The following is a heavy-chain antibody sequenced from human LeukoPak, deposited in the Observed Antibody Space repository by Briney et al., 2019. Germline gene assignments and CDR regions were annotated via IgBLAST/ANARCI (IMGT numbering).Heavy chain of an antibody. CDR1: GFTFSQYW. CDR2: INSDASGI. D-gene: IGHD2-8*01. Sequence: PGGSLRLSCAASGFTFSQYWMHWIRQVPGKGLEWVSRINSDASGINYADSVKGRFTISRDNANSTLYLEMNSLRVDDTAVYYCGRVGYEVTNWGRGTLVTVSS. J-gene: IGHJ1*01. CDR3: GRVGYEVTN. V-gene: IGHV3-74*01.